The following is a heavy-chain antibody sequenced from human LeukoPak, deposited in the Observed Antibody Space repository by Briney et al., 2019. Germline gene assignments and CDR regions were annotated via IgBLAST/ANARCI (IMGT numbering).Heavy chain of an antibody. CDR1: GFTFSRHG. V-gene: IGHV3-23*01. J-gene: IGHJ4*02. Sequence: GGSLRLSCAPSGFTFSRHGMHWVRQAPGMGLEWVSGVGGSGQRTHYADSVKGRFTISRDNSKNTLYLQMNSLRAEDTAIYYCAKDRGYYVDTGAINFWGQGTLVTVSS. CDR2: VGGSGQRT. D-gene: IGHD2-15*01. CDR3: AKDRGYYVDTGAINF.